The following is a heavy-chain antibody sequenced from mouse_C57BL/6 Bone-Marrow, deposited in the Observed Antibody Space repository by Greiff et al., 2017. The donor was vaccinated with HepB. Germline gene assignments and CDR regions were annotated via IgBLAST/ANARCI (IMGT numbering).Heavy chain of an antibody. Sequence: EVQRVESGGGLVQPGESLKLSCESNEYEFPSHDMSWVRKTPEKRLELVAAINSDGGSTYYPDTMERRFTISRDNTKKTLYLQMSSLRSEDTALYYCARPTMVTMRTFYYAMDYWGQGTSVTVSS. J-gene: IGHJ4*01. CDR2: INSDGGST. CDR3: ARPTMVTMRTFYYAMDY. D-gene: IGHD2-2*01. CDR1: EYEFPSHD. V-gene: IGHV5-2*01.